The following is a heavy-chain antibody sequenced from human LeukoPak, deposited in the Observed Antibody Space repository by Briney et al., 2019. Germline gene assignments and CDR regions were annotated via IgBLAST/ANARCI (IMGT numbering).Heavy chain of an antibody. V-gene: IGHV4-59*01. CDR3: ARGGYFDWFGAPFVI. CDR2: IYYSGST. Sequence: SETLSLTCTVSGGSISSYYWSWIRQPPGKGLEWIGYIYYSGSTNYNPSLKSRVTISVDTSKNQFSLKLSSVTAADTAVYYCARGGYFDWFGAPFVIWGQGTMVTVSS. CDR1: GGSISSYY. J-gene: IGHJ3*02. D-gene: IGHD3-9*01.